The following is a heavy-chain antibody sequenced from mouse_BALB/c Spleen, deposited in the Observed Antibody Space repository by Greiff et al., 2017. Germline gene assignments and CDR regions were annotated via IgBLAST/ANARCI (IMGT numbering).Heavy chain of an antibody. CDR1: GFTFSSYG. J-gene: IGHJ2*01. CDR3: ARHRDGYYPLYFDY. CDR2: ISSGGSYT. D-gene: IGHD2-3*01. V-gene: IGHV5-6*01. Sequence: EVKLVESGGDLVKPGGSLKLSCAASGFTFSSYGMSWVRQTPDKRLEWVATISSGGSYTYYPDSVKGRFTISRDNAKNTLYLQMSSLKSEDTAMYYCARHRDGYYPLYFDYWGQGTTLTVSS.